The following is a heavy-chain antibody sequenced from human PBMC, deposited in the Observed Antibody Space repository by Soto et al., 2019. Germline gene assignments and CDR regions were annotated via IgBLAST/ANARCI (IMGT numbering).Heavy chain of an antibody. V-gene: IGHV1-69*13. Sequence: ASVKVSCKASGGTFSSYAISWVRQAPGQGLEWMGGIIPIFGTANYAQKFQGRVTITADESTSTAYMELSSLRSEDTAVYYCAREGGYYYDSSGYYRPHFDYWGQGTLVTVSS. D-gene: IGHD3-22*01. J-gene: IGHJ4*02. CDR3: AREGGYYYDSSGYYRPHFDY. CDR1: GGTFSSYA. CDR2: IIPIFGTA.